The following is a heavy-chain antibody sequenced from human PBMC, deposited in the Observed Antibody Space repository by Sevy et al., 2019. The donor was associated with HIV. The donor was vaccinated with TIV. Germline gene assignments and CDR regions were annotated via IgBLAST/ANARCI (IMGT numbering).Heavy chain of an antibody. V-gene: IGHV4-39*02. CDR3: AREAGGYDYDYGMDV. CDR2: IYYNGHT. D-gene: IGHD5-12*01. Sequence: SETLSLTCSVSGGTIVSSGHYWGWIRQTPGKGLEWIGSIYYNGHTYYSPSLKSRLTISIDTSKNQFSLNPSSVTAADTAIYFCAREAGGYDYDYGMDVWGQGTTVTVSS. J-gene: IGHJ6*02. CDR1: GGTIVSSGHY.